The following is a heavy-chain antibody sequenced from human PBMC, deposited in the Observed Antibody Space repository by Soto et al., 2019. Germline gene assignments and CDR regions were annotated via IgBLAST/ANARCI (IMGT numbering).Heavy chain of an antibody. Sequence: PGGSLRLSRAASELNVSSHYMRWVRQAPGKGLEWVSVIYSGGSTYYADSVKGRFTISRDNSKNTLYLQMNSLRAEDTAVYYCARDRVTGTTVDPWGQGTLVTVSS. D-gene: IGHD1-7*01. V-gene: IGHV3-66*01. CDR1: ELNVSSHY. CDR3: ARDRVTGTTVDP. J-gene: IGHJ5*02. CDR2: IYSGGST.